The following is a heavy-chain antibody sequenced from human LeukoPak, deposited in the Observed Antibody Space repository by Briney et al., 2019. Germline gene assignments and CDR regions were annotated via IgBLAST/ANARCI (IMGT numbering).Heavy chain of an antibody. V-gene: IGHV3-21*01. CDR2: ISSSSSYI. D-gene: IGHD1-1*01. CDR1: GFTFSSYS. CDR3: ARVRSERILLWGYMDV. Sequence: GGSLRLSCAGSGFTFSSYSMNWVRQAPGKGLEWVSSISSSSSYIYYADSVKGRFTISRDNAKNSLYLQMNSLRAEDTAVYYCARVRSERILLWGYMDVWGKGTTVTISS. J-gene: IGHJ6*03.